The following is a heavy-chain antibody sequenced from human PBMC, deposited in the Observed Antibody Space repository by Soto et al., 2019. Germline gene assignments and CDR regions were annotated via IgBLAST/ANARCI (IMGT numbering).Heavy chain of an antibody. CDR2: IIPILGIA. J-gene: IGHJ4*02. Sequence: SVKVSCKASGGTFSSYTISWVRQAPGQGHEWMGRIIPILGIANYAQKFQGRVTITADKSTSTAYMELSSLRSEDTAVFYCARDSEGDFWSGYYLFFDYWGQGTLVTVSS. CDR1: GGTFSSYT. V-gene: IGHV1-69*04. D-gene: IGHD3-3*01. CDR3: ARDSEGDFWSGYYLFFDY.